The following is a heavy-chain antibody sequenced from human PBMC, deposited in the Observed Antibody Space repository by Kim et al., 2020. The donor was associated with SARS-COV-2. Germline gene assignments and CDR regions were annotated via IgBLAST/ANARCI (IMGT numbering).Heavy chain of an antibody. Sequence: PSLKTRVTRTVETSKNPFSLKLSSVTAADTAVYYCARGRAYYDSSGYYFDYWGQGTLVTVSS. V-gene: IGHV4-31*02. D-gene: IGHD3-22*01. CDR3: ARGRAYYDSSGYYFDY. J-gene: IGHJ4*02.